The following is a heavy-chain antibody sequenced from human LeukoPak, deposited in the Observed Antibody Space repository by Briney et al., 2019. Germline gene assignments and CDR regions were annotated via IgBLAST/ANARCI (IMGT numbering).Heavy chain of an antibody. V-gene: IGHV4-4*07. J-gene: IGHJ4*02. D-gene: IGHD1-26*01. CDR1: GGSISSYY. CDR3: ARAFWAGSFDY. CDR2: IYTSGST. Sequence: PSETLSLTCTVSGGSISSYYWSWIRQPAGKGLGWIGRIYTSGSTNYNPSLKSRVTMSVDTSKNQFSLKLSSVTAADTAVYYCARAFWAGSFDYWGQGTLVTVSS.